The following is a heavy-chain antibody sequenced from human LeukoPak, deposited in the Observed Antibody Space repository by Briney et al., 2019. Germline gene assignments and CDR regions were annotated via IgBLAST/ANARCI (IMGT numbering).Heavy chain of an antibody. CDR1: GFTFSSYA. CDR3: AKWYQALVAFDI. CDR2: ISGSGGST. J-gene: IGHJ3*02. V-gene: IGHV3-23*01. Sequence: GGSLRLSCAASGFTFSSYAMSWVRQAPGKGLEWVSAISGSGGSTYYADSVKGRFTISRDNSNNTLYLQMNSLRAEDTAVYYCAKWYQALVAFDIWGQGTMVTVSS. D-gene: IGHD1-14*01.